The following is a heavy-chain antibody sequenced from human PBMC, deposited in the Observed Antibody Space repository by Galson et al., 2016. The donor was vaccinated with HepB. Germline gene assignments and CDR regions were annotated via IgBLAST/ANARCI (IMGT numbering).Heavy chain of an antibody. V-gene: IGHV3-43*01. D-gene: IGHD2-21*02. CDR3: ATISTGDYYFNY. CDR2: ISWDGGSR. J-gene: IGHJ4*01. Sequence: SLRLSCAASGFNFEDYVIHWVRQAPGRGPEWLSLISWDGGSRFYADSVKGRFTISRDNSKNSLFLQMDSLRTEDTAFYYCATISTGDYYFNYWGHGTLVTVSS. CDR1: GFNFEDYV.